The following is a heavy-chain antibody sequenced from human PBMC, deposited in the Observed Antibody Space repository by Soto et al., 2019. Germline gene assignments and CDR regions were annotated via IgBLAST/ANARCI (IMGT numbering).Heavy chain of an antibody. CDR1: GFTFSSYG. CDR3: ARTYYDYIWGSDPNYYYYMDV. CDR2: IWYDGSNK. D-gene: IGHD3-16*01. V-gene: IGHV3-33*01. J-gene: IGHJ6*03. Sequence: GGSLRLSCAASGFTFSSYGMHWVRQAPGKGLEWVAVIWYDGSNKYYADSVKGRFTISRDNSKNTLYLQMNSLRAEDTAVYYCARTYYDYIWGSDPNYYYYMDVWGKGTTVTVSS.